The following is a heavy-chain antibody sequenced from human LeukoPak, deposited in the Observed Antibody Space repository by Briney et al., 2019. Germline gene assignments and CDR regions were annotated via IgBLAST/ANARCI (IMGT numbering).Heavy chain of an antibody. D-gene: IGHD2-2*02. Sequence: SETLSLTCAVYGGSFSGYYWSWIRQPPGKGLEWIGEINHSGSTNYNPSLKSRVTISVDTSKNQFSLKLSSVTAADTAVYYCARARYCSSTSCYTFDYWGQRTLVTVSS. CDR3: ARARYCSSTSCYTFDY. J-gene: IGHJ4*02. V-gene: IGHV4-34*01. CDR2: INHSGST. CDR1: GGSFSGYY.